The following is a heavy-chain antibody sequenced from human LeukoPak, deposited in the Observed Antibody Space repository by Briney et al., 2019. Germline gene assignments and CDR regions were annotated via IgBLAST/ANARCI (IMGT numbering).Heavy chain of an antibody. CDR1: GFTFSSYA. Sequence: GGSLRLSCAASGFTFSSYAMSWVRQAPGKGLEWVSAISGSGGSTYYADSVKGRFTTSRDNSKNTLYLQMNSLRAEDTAVYYCMKAGYCSGGSCYNWFDPWGQGTLVTVSS. V-gene: IGHV3-23*01. D-gene: IGHD2-15*01. J-gene: IGHJ5*02. CDR3: MKAGYCSGGSCYNWFDP. CDR2: ISGSGGST.